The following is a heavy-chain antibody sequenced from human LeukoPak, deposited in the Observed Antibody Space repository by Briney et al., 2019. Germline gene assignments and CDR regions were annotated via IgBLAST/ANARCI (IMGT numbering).Heavy chain of an antibody. CDR3: ARTHSSSWYSPNFGY. CDR1: GFTFSTYE. V-gene: IGHV3-48*03. J-gene: IGHJ4*02. Sequence: GGSLRLSCAASGFTFSTYEMNWVRQAPGKGLEWVSYISGSGSTRFYADSVKGRFTISRDNAKNSLYLQMNSLRGEDTALYYCARTHSSSWYSPNFGYWGQGTLVTVSS. CDR2: ISGSGSTR. D-gene: IGHD6-13*01.